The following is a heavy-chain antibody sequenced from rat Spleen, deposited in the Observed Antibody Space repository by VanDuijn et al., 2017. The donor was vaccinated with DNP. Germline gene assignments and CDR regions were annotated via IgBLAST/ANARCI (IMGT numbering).Heavy chain of an antibody. CDR2: IIYDGSRT. D-gene: IGHD1-4*01. J-gene: IGHJ1*01. Sequence: EVQLVESGGGLVQPGRSLKLSCAASGFTFSDYNMAWVRQAPKKGLEWVATIIYDGSRTYYRDSVKGRFTISRDNAKNTLYLQMNSLRSEDTATYYCARTTRVYWYFDFWGPGTMVTVSS. V-gene: IGHV5S10*01. CDR1: GFTFSDYN. CDR3: ARTTRVYWYFDF.